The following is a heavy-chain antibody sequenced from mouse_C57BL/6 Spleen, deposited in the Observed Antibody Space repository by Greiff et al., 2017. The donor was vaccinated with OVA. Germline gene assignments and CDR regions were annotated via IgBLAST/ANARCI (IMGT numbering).Heavy chain of an antibody. CDR1: GYTFTSYW. J-gene: IGHJ4*01. CDR2: IYPSDSET. D-gene: IGHD1-3*01. V-gene: IGHV1-61*01. CDR3: AREVVTNYYAMDY. Sequence: VQLQQPGAELVRPGSSVKLSCKASGYTFTSYWMDWVKQRPGQGLEWIGNIYPSDSETHYNQKFKDKATLTVDKSSSTAYMQLSSLTSEDSVVYYGAREVVTNYYAMDYWGQGTSVTVSS.